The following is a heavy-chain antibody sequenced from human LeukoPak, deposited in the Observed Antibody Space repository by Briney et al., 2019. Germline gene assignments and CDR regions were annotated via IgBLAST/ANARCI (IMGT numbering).Heavy chain of an antibody. D-gene: IGHD6-13*01. CDR3: ARGYSSSWYGYYYYMDV. Sequence: ASVKVSCKASGYTFTGYYMHWVRQAPGQGLEWMGWIHPNTGGTNYAQKFQGRVTMTRDTSISTAYMEPSRLRSDDTAVYYCARGYSSSWYGYYYYMDVWGKGTTVTVSS. J-gene: IGHJ6*03. CDR2: IHPNTGGT. V-gene: IGHV1-2*02. CDR1: GYTFTGYY.